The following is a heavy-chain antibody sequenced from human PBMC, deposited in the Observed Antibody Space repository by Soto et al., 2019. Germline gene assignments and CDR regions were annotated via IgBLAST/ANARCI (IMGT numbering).Heavy chain of an antibody. CDR3: ARGSRCYSSRCLDV. J-gene: IGHJ6*02. CDR2: IHYNGNT. CDR1: GDSISSYS. V-gene: IGHV4-59*01. D-gene: IGHD2-15*01. Sequence: PSETLSLTCTVSGDSISSYSWSWIRQPPGKGLEWIGNIHYNGNTKYSPSLKSRVTMSVDTSKNHFSLKLISVTTADTAVYFCARGSRCYSSRCLDVWGQGAKVTVSS.